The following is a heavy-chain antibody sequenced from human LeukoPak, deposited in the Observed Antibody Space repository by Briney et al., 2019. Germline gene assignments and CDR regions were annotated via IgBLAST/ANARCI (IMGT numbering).Heavy chain of an antibody. D-gene: IGHD1-26*01. CDR2: ISTSGTYI. Sequence: PGGSLRLSCAASGFTFSTYSMNWVRQAPGKGLEWVSSISTSGTYIYYADSLKGRFTISRDNAKNSLYLQMHSLRAEDTAVYYCARDSGSYSWAFDIWGQGTMVTVSS. CDR1: GFTFSTYS. V-gene: IGHV3-21*01. J-gene: IGHJ3*02. CDR3: ARDSGSYSWAFDI.